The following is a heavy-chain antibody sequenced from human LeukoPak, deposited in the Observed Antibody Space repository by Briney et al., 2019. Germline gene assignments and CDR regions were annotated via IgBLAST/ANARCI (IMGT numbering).Heavy chain of an antibody. CDR2: MNPNSGNT. CDR1: GYTFTSYY. V-gene: IGHV1-8*02. Sequence: GASVKVSCKASGYTFTSYYMHWVRQAPGQGLEWMGWMNPNSGNTGYAQKFQGRVTMTRNTSISTAYMELSSLRSEDTAVYYCARGTPSTMIVVGNYYYYYYMDVWGKGTTVTISS. J-gene: IGHJ6*03. CDR3: ARGTPSTMIVVGNYYYYYYMDV. D-gene: IGHD3-22*01.